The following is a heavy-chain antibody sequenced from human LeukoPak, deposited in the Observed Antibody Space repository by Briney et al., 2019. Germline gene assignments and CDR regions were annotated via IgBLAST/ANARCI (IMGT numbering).Heavy chain of an antibody. Sequence: ASVEVSCKASGYTFTSYGISWVRQAPGQGLEWMGWISAYNGNTNYAQKLQGRVTMTTDTSASTAYMELSSLRSEDTAVYYCARGGDYGDYVDYWGQGTLVTVSS. CDR1: GYTFTSYG. CDR2: ISAYNGNT. J-gene: IGHJ4*02. V-gene: IGHV1-18*01. CDR3: ARGGDYGDYVDY. D-gene: IGHD4-17*01.